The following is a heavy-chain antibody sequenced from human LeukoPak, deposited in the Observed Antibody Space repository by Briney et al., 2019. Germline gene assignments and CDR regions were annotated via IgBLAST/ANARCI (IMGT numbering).Heavy chain of an antibody. D-gene: IGHD3-16*01. V-gene: IGHV3-48*03. CDR2: ISSSGRTI. CDR3: ARGDIRRFDY. J-gene: IGHJ4*02. CDR1: GFTFSSYE. Sequence: PGGSLRLSCAASGFTFSSYEMNWVRQAPGKGLEWVSYISSSGRTIYYADSVKGRFTISRDNAKNSLYPQMNSLRAEDTAVYYCARGDIRRFDYWGQGTLVTVSS.